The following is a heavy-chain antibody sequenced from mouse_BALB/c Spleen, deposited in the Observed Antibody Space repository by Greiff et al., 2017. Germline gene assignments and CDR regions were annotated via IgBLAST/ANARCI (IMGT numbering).Heavy chain of an antibody. J-gene: IGHJ2*01. Sequence: EVMLVESGGGLVKPGGSLKLSCAASGFTFSSYAMSWVRQTPEKRLEWVASISSGGSTYYPDSVKGRFTISRDNARNILYLQMSSLRSEDTAMYYCARGGTDYDYGFDYWGQGTTLTVSS. D-gene: IGHD2-4*01. CDR2: ISSGGST. V-gene: IGHV5-6-5*01. CDR1: GFTFSSYA. CDR3: ARGGTDYDYGFDY.